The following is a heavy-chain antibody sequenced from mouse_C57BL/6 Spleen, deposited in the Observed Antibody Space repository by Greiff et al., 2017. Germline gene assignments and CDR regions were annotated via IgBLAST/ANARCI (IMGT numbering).Heavy chain of an antibody. V-gene: IGHV1-22*01. J-gene: IGHJ3*01. D-gene: IGHD2-2*01. CDR1: GYTFTDYN. CDR2: INPNNGGT. CDR3: ARSGDGYDGMAY. Sequence: VQLQQSGPELVKPGASVKMSCKASGYTFTDYNMHWVKQSHGKSLEWIGFINPNNGGTSYNQKFKGKATLTVNQSSSTAYMELRSLTSEDSAVYYCARSGDGYDGMAYWGQGTLVTVSA.